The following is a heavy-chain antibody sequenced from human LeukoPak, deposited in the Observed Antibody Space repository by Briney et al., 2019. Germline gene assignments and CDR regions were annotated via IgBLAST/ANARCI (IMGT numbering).Heavy chain of an antibody. CDR1: GFTFSSYW. Sequence: GGSLRLSCVASGFTFSSYWMSWVRQAPGKGLEWVANIKQDGSEKYYVDSVKGRFTISRDNAKNSLYLQMNSLRAEDTAVYYCARDGHYYDSSGYYAKYYFDYWGQGTLVTVSS. V-gene: IGHV3-7*01. J-gene: IGHJ4*02. D-gene: IGHD3-22*01. CDR2: IKQDGSEK. CDR3: ARDGHYYDSSGYYAKYYFDY.